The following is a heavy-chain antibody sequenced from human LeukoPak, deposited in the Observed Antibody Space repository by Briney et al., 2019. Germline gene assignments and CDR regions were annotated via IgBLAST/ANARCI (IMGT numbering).Heavy chain of an antibody. CDR1: GGSISSSSYY. CDR3: ARASSGSYSRYFDY. CDR2: IYYSGST. J-gene: IGHJ4*02. Sequence: PSETLSLTCTVSGGSISSSSYYWGWIRQPPGKGLEWIGSIYYSGSTYYNPSLKSRVTISVDTSKNQFSLKLSSVTAADTAVYYCARASSGSYSRYFDYWGQGTLVTVSS. V-gene: IGHV4-39*07. D-gene: IGHD1-26*01.